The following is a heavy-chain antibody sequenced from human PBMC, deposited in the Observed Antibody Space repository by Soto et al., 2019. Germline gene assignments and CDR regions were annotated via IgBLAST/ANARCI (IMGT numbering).Heavy chain of an antibody. Sequence: PSEALSLTCAVYGGSVSGYYWGCIRQPPGKGLEWIGELNHRGSTNYHPSLLSRVTISVAASKHQCSLTLSSVTAADTAVYYCARAGGDIEATIEDDFDIWVQGIMVT. J-gene: IGHJ3*02. V-gene: IGHV4-34*01. D-gene: IGHD5-12*01. CDR3: ARAGGDIEATIEDDFDI. CDR1: GGSVSGYY. CDR2: LNHRGST.